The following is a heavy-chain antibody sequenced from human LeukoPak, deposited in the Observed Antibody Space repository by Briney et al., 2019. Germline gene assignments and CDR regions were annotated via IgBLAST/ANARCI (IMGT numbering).Heavy chain of an antibody. J-gene: IGHJ5*02. CDR1: GGSISSYY. CDR2: IYYSGST. D-gene: IGHD5-12*01. Sequence: PSETLSLTCTVSGGSISSYYWSWIRQPPGKGLEWIGYIYYSGSTNYNPSLKSRVTISVDTSKNQFSLKLSSVTAADTAVYYCARLISSGYDPMGWFDPWGQGTLVTVSS. CDR3: ARLISSGYDPMGWFDP. V-gene: IGHV4-59*08.